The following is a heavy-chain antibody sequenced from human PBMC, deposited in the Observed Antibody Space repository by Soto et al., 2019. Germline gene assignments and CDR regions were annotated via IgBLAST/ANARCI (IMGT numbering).Heavy chain of an antibody. J-gene: IGHJ4*02. CDR1: GGSISSSRFY. V-gene: IGHV4-39*01. Sequence: PSYSLSLTCTASGGSISSSRFYWGWNRQPPGKGLEWIGSIYYSGSTYYNPSLKSRLTIAVDTSKNQFSLKLSSVTAADTAVYYCAGNDYGDYRFEYWGKGTLVT. CDR2: IYYSGST. CDR3: AGNDYGDYRFEY. D-gene: IGHD4-17*01.